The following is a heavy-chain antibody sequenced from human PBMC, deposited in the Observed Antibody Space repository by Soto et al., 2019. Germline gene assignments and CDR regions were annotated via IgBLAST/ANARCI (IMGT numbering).Heavy chain of an antibody. CDR2: IYPSDSDT. Sequence: GESLKISCKVSGYTFTIYWIGWVRQMPGKGLEWTGIIYPSDSDTRYSPSFQGQVTISADKSINTAYLQWNSLKASDTAIYYCARPANTVADHFDLWGQGTPVTVSS. D-gene: IGHD4-17*01. CDR3: ARPANTVADHFDL. CDR1: GYTFTIYW. J-gene: IGHJ4*02. V-gene: IGHV5-51*01.